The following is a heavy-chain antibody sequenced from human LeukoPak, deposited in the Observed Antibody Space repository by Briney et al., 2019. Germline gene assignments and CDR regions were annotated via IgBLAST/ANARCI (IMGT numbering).Heavy chain of an antibody. Sequence: PGGSLRLFCTASGFTFQHHGMTWVRQAPGKGLEWVSSISGSGDKTNYADSVKGRFTISRDNSKDTLFLQMNSLRVEDTAIYFCAKNRRVHTTDYTDYWGQGTPVTVSS. CDR3: AKNRRVHTTDYTDY. V-gene: IGHV3-23*01. J-gene: IGHJ4*02. CDR2: ISGSGDKT. CDR1: GFTFQHHG. D-gene: IGHD1-1*01.